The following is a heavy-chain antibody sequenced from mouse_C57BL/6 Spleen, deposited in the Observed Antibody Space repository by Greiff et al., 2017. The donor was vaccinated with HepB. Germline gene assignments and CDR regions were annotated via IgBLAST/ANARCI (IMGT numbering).Heavy chain of an antibody. V-gene: IGHV5-17*01. Sequence: EVQGVESGGGLVKPGGSLKLSCAASGFTFSDYGMHWVRQAPEKGLEWVAYISSGSSTIYYADTVKGRFTISRDNAKNTLFLQMTSLRSEDTAMYYCAREGRRSYFDYWGQGTTLTVSS. CDR3: AREGRRSYFDY. CDR1: GFTFSDYG. D-gene: IGHD1-1*01. CDR2: ISSGSSTI. J-gene: IGHJ2*01.